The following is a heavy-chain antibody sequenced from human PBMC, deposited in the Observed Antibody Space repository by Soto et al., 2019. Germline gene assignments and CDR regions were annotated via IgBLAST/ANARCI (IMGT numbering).Heavy chain of an antibody. CDR3: AREGVHMAARYFDY. Sequence: SETLSLTCTVSGGSISSGGYSWSWIRQPPGKGLEWIGYIYHSGSTYYNPSLKSRVTISVDRSKNQFSLKLSSVTAADTAVYYCAREGVHMAARYFDYWGQGTLVTVSP. V-gene: IGHV4-30-2*01. D-gene: IGHD6-6*01. CDR2: IYHSGST. J-gene: IGHJ4*02. CDR1: GGSISSGGYS.